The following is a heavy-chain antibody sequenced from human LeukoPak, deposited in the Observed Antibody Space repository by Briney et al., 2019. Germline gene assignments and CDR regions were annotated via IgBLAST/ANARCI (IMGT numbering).Heavy chain of an antibody. J-gene: IGHJ4*02. D-gene: IGHD5-18*01. V-gene: IGHV4-4*07. Sequence: PSETLSLTCTVSGGSISSYYWSWIRQPAGKGLEWIGRIYTSGSTNYNPSLKSRVTISVDTSKNQFSLKLSSVTAADTAVYYCASAPDTVRVDYWAQETLVPVSS. CDR2: IYTSGST. CDR1: GGSISSYY. CDR3: ASAPDTVRVDY.